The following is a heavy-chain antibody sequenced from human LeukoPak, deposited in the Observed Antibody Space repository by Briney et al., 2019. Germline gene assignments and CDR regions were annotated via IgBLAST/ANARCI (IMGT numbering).Heavy chain of an antibody. Sequence: GGSLRLSCAASGFTFSSYAMSWVRQAPGKGLEWVSAISGSGGSTYYADSVKGRFTISRDNFKNTLYLQMNSLRAEDTAVYYCAKFNKVGATHPAFDYWGQGTLVTVSS. CDR1: GFTFSSYA. D-gene: IGHD1-26*01. J-gene: IGHJ4*02. CDR3: AKFNKVGATHPAFDY. CDR2: ISGSGGST. V-gene: IGHV3-23*01.